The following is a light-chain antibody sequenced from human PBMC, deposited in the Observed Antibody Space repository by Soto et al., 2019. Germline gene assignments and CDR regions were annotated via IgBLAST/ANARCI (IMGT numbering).Light chain of an antibody. Sequence: EIVLTQSPGTLSLSPGERATLSGRASQSVSSSYLAWYQQKHGQAPRVLIYGASSRATVIQDRFIGSVSWTDVNLTISRLEPEDLAVYYCQQYGSSTGTFGQGTKVDIK. J-gene: IGKJ1*01. V-gene: IGKV3-20*01. CDR1: QSVSSSY. CDR3: QQYGSSTGT. CDR2: GAS.